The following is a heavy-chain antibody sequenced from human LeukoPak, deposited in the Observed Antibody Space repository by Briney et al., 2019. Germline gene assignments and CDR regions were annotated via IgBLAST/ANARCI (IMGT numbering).Heavy chain of an antibody. J-gene: IGHJ4*02. CDR2: ISTYNGNT. D-gene: IGHD3-22*01. CDR3: ARVVYYDSSGSILDY. V-gene: IGHV1-18*01. Sequence: ASVKVSCKASGYTFTSYGISWVRQAPGQGLEWMGWISTYNGNTKYAQKLQGRVTITADKSTSTAYMELSSLRSEDTAVYYCARVVYYDSSGSILDYWGQGTLVTVSS. CDR1: GYTFTSYG.